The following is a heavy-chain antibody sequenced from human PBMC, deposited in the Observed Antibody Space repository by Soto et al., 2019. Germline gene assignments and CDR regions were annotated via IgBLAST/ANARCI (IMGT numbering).Heavy chain of an antibody. CDR3: ARDRIAGSKYYYGMDV. V-gene: IGHV1-69*01. CDR1: GGTFSSYA. J-gene: IGHJ6*02. CDR2: IIPIFGTE. D-gene: IGHD6-13*01. Sequence: QVQLVQSGAEVKKPGSSVRVSCKASGGTFSSYAISWVRQAPGQGLEWMGGIIPIFGTENYAQKFQSRVTITADESKSTAYIELSSLRSEDTAVYYCARDRIAGSKYYYGMDVWGQGTTVTVSS.